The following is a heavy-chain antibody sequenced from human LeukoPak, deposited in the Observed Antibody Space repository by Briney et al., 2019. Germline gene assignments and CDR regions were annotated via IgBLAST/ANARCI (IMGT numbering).Heavy chain of an antibody. V-gene: IGHV4-59*12. J-gene: IGHJ4*02. Sequence: SETLSLTCTISAGSLSSYYWRWIWQPPGKGRERIGYSYYSGRTNANPSHKRQVPISVDTYKNQCSLKLSSVTAADTAVYYCARDRYYYDSSGSVFDYWGQGTLVTVSS. CDR3: ARDRYYYDSSGSVFDY. D-gene: IGHD3-22*01. CDR1: AGSLSSYY. CDR2: SYYSGRT.